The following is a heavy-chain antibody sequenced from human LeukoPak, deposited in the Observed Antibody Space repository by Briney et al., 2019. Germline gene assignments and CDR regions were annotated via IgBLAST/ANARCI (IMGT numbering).Heavy chain of an antibody. CDR3: ARDGRGSTGFGEFGDRYYFDY. CDR2: ISSSSIYI. Sequence: KSGGSLRLSCVASGFTFSSYGMNWVRQAPGKGLEWVSFISSSSIYIYYADSVKGRFTISRDNAKNSLYLQMNSLRAEDTAVYYCARDGRGSTGFGEFGDRYYFDYWGQGTLVSVSS. CDR1: GFTFSSYG. V-gene: IGHV3-21*01. D-gene: IGHD3-10*01. J-gene: IGHJ4*02.